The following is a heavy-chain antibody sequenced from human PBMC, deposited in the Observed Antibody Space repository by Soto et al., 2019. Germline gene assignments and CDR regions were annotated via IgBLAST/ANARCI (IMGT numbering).Heavy chain of an antibody. CDR2: IYDSETT. CDR1: GDSVSSGGYY. J-gene: IGHJ3*01. V-gene: IGHV4-31*03. Sequence: QVQLQESGPGLVMPSQTLSLTCTVSGDSVSSGGYYWNWIRQHPGRGLEWLGYIYDSETTYYNPSLEGRLSISVDASKNQFSLKVTSVTPADTAVYYCARENFGVIIHDAFDLWGQGTMVTVSS. CDR3: ARENFGVIIHDAFDL. D-gene: IGHD2-8*01.